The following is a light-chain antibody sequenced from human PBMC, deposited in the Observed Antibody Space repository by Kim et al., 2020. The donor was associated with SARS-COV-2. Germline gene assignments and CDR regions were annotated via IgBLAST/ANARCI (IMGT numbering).Light chain of an antibody. CDR1: EGVGTY. J-gene: IGKJ5*01. V-gene: IGKV3-11*01. Sequence: WPQGGAATCSGKASEGVGTYLAWYQQKPGQAPRLLIYDASNRATGIPARFSGSVSGTDFTLTISSLEPEDFAVYYCQQRRTWPPITFGQGTRLEIK. CDR3: QQRRTWPPIT. CDR2: DAS.